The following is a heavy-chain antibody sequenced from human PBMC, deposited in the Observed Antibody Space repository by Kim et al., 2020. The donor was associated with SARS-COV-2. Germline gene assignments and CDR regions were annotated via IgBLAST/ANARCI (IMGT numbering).Heavy chain of an antibody. Sequence: SETLSLTCAVYGGSFSGYYWSWIRQPPGKGLEWIGEINHSGSTNYNPSLKSRVTISVDTSKNQFSLKLSSVTAADTAVYYCARSRSGETNSGSGIRVSWFDPWGQGTLVTVSS. CDR2: INHSGST. CDR3: ARSRSGETNSGSGIRVSWFDP. D-gene: IGHD3-10*01. V-gene: IGHV4-34*01. CDR1: GGSFSGYY. J-gene: IGHJ5*02.